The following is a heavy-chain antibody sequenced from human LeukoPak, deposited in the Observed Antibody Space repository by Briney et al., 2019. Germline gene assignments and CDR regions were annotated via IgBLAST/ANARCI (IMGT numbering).Heavy chain of an antibody. Sequence: GGSLRLSCAASAFTFSRYWMSWVRQAPGKGLEWVANIKQYGAEKYYVDSVRGRFTISRDNAKNSLHLQMNSLRADDTAVYYCARSQYLPYDVFDIWGQGTRVTVSS. CDR1: AFTFSRYW. J-gene: IGHJ3*02. V-gene: IGHV3-7*02. CDR3: ARSQYLPYDVFDI. CDR2: IKQYGAEK. D-gene: IGHD2/OR15-2a*01.